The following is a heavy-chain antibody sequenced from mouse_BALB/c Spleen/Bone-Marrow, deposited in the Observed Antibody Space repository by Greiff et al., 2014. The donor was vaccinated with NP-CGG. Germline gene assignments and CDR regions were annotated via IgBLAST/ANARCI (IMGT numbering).Heavy chain of an antibody. V-gene: IGHV2-9*02. CDR1: GFSLTSYG. CDR2: IWAGGST. CDR3: ARITTATGAMDY. Sequence: VMLVESGPGLVAPSQSLSITCTVSGFSLTSYGVHWVRQPPGKGLEWLGVIWAGGSTNYNSALISRLSISKDNSKSQVFLKMNSLQTDDTAMYYCARITTATGAMDYWGQGTSVTVSS. J-gene: IGHJ4*01. D-gene: IGHD1-2*01.